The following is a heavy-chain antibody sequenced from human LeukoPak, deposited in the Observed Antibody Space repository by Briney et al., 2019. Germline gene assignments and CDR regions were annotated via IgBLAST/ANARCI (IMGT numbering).Heavy chain of an antibody. V-gene: IGHV1-18*01. D-gene: IGHD2-15*01. CDR2: ISAYNGNT. CDR1: GYTFTSNG. J-gene: IGHJ3*02. CDR3: ARDGEITPGGIDSFDI. Sequence: ASVKVSCKASGYTFTSNGISWVRQAPGQGLEWMGWISAYNGNTNYAQKVQDRVTMTTDTSTSTAYMELRSLRSDDTAIYYCARDGEITPGGIDSFDIWGQGTMVTVSS.